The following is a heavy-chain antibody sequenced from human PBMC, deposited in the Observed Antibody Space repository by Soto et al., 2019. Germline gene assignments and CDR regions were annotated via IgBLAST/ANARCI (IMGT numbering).Heavy chain of an antibody. D-gene: IGHD2-21*02. CDR2: IVVGSGNT. J-gene: IGHJ5*02. V-gene: IGHV1-58*01. CDR3: ARVAAGDSSEPFDP. Sequence: SVKVSCKASGFTFTSSAVQWVRQARGQRLEWIGWIVVGSGNTNYAQKFQERVTITRDMSTSTAYMELSSLRSEDTAVYYCARVAAGDSSEPFDPWGQGTLVTVSS. CDR1: GFTFTSSA.